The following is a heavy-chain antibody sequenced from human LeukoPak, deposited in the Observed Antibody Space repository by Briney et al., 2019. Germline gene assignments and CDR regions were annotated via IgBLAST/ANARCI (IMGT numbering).Heavy chain of an antibody. CDR2: ISYDGSNK. V-gene: IGHV3-30*04. D-gene: IGHD1-26*01. Sequence: GRSLRFSCAASGFTFSSYTMHWVRQAPGKGLQWVAVISYDGSNKYYADSVKGRFTISRDNSKNSLYLQMNSLRAEDTALYYCAKDAHSYSGSYWALRNYYMDVWGKGTTVTVSS. CDR1: GFTFSSYT. CDR3: AKDAHSYSGSYWALRNYYMDV. J-gene: IGHJ6*03.